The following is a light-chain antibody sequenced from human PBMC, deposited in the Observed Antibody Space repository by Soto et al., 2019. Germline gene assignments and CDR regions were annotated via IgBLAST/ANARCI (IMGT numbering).Light chain of an antibody. V-gene: IGKV1-5*01. CDR1: QNIGSR. J-gene: IGKJ4*01. CDR2: DAS. Sequence: DIQMTQSPSTLSASVGDRVAITCRASQNIGSRLAWYQQKPDEAPKLLIYDASSLESGVPLRFGGSGSGTDFTLIISSLQPDDFATYYCQQCTTPFTFGGGT. CDR3: QQCTTPFT.